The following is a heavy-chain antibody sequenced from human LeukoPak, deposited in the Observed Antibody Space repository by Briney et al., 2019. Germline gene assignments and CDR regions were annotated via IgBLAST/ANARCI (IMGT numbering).Heavy chain of an antibody. Sequence: GGSLRLSCAASGFTFSDYSMNWIRQAPGKGLEWVSSISSDSVHILYADSARGRFTISRDSARNSLHLHMNSLRADDTALYYCARFEAASPNSGDYWGQGTLVTVSS. D-gene: IGHD1-26*01. J-gene: IGHJ4*02. CDR2: ISSDSVHI. V-gene: IGHV3-21*06. CDR1: GFTFSDYS. CDR3: ARFEAASPNSGDY.